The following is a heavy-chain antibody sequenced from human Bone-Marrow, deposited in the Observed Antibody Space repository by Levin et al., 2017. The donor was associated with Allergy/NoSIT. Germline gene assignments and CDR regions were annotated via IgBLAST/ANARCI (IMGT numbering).Heavy chain of an antibody. CDR1: GGSISSGDYY. Sequence: SETLSLTCTVSGGSISSGDYYWSWIRQTPGKGLEWIGHIYDSGNTKYNPSLKSRVTISVDTSKSQFSLKLTSVTAADTAMYYCAREGDYYDSSGYWWGQGTMVTVST. J-gene: IGHJ3*01. V-gene: IGHV4-30-4*01. CDR3: AREGDYYDSSGYW. CDR2: IYDSGNT. D-gene: IGHD3-22*01.